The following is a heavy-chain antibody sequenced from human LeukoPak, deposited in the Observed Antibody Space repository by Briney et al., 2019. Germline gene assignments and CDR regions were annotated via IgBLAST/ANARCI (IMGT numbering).Heavy chain of an antibody. V-gene: IGHV3-53*01. J-gene: IGHJ4*02. CDR2: IYSGGST. D-gene: IGHD3-9*01. CDR3: ARVRDDILTGYPPPDFDY. CDR1: GFTVSSNY. Sequence: GGSLRLSCAASGFTVSSNYMSWVRQAPGKGLEWVSVIYSGGSTYYADSVKGRFTISRDNSKNTLYLQMHSLRAEDTAVYYCARVRDDILTGYPPPDFDYWGQGTLVTVSS.